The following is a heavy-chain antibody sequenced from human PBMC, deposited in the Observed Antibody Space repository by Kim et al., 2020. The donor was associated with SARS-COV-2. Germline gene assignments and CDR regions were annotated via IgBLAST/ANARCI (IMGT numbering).Heavy chain of an antibody. Sequence: SETLSLTCTVSGGSISSGSYYWSWIRQPAGKGLEWIGRIYTSGSTNYNPSLKSRVTISVDTSKNQFSLKLSSVTAADTAVYYCARSGYSSGWYGMDVWGQGTTVTVSS. CDR1: GGSISSGSYY. CDR2: IYTSGST. D-gene: IGHD6-19*01. CDR3: ARSGYSSGWYGMDV. V-gene: IGHV4-61*02. J-gene: IGHJ6*02.